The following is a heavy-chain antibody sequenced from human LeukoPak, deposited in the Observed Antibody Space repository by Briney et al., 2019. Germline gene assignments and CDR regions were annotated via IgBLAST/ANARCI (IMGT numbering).Heavy chain of an antibody. CDR2: IIPIFGTA. D-gene: IGHD2-2*01. Sequence: SVKVSCKASGGTFSSYAISWVRQAPGQGLEWMGGIIPIFGTANYAEKFQGRVTITADTSTDTAYMELSSLRSEDTAVYYCATGLGYCSSTSCPDYWGQGTLVTVSS. V-gene: IGHV1-69*06. J-gene: IGHJ4*02. CDR1: GGTFSSYA. CDR3: ATGLGYCSSTSCPDY.